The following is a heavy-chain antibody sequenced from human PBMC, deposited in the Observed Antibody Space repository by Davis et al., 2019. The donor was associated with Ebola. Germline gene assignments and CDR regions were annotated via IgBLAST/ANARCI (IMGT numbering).Heavy chain of an antibody. J-gene: IGHJ5*02. CDR2: ISAYNGNT. V-gene: IGHV1-18*01. Sequence: AASVKVSCKASGGTFSNYAISWVRQAPGQGLEWMGWISAYNGNTNYAQILQGRVTMTTDTSTGTAYMELRSLRSEDTAVYYCARYGDYGGGWFDPWGQGTLVTVSS. D-gene: IGHD4-17*01. CDR1: GGTFSNYA. CDR3: ARYGDYGGGWFDP.